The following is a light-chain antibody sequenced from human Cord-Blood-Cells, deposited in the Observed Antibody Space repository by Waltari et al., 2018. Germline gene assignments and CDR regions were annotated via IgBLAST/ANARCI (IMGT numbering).Light chain of an antibody. Sequence: DIQLTQSPSSLPASVGDRVTIACRASQGISNYLAWYQPKPGKVPKPLIYAASTLQSGVPSRFSGSGSGTDFTLTISSLQPEDVATYYCQKYNSAPWTFGQGTKVEIK. V-gene: IGKV1-27*01. CDR2: AAS. CDR1: QGISNY. J-gene: IGKJ1*01. CDR3: QKYNSAPWT.